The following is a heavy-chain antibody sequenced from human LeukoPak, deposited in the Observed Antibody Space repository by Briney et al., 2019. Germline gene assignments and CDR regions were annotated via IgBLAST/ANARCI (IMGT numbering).Heavy chain of an antibody. D-gene: IGHD3-16*02. Sequence: PGGSLRLSCAASGFTFSSNTMNWVRQAPGKGLEWVSSIRSSSYIYYADSVKGRFTISRDNAKNSLYLQMNSLRAEDTAVYYCARDREGDYIWGSYRPDWFDPWGQGTLVTVSS. CDR2: IRSSSYI. V-gene: IGHV3-21*01. J-gene: IGHJ5*02. CDR1: GFTFSSNT. CDR3: ARDREGDYIWGSYRPDWFDP.